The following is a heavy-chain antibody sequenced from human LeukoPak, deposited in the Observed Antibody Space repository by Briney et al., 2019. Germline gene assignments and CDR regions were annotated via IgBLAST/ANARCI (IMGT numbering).Heavy chain of an antibody. CDR1: GFTFSSYV. V-gene: IGHV3-23*01. Sequence: PGGSLRLSCAAPGFTFSSYVMSWVRQAPGEGLEWVSSISDSSGTRLYADSVKGRFTISRDNSKNTVYLQMNSLRAEDTALYYCAKRRAVAALDFWGQGTLVTVSS. J-gene: IGHJ4*02. D-gene: IGHD6-19*01. CDR3: AKRRAVAALDF. CDR2: ISDSSGTR.